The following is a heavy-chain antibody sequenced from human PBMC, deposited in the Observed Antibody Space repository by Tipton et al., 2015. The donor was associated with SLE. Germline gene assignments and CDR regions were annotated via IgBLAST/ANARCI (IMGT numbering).Heavy chain of an antibody. Sequence: SLRLSCAASGFTFSSYAMSWVRQAPGKGLEWIGRTKNKDQSYTTECATSVKGRFSISRDDSKNTLYLQMNSMKTEDTAVYYCACQIWGVPYWGLGTLGPGSS. V-gene: IGHV3-72*01. D-gene: IGHD3-10*01. CDR1: GFTFSSYA. CDR3: ACQIWGVPY. J-gene: IGHJ1*01. CDR2: TKNKDQSYTT.